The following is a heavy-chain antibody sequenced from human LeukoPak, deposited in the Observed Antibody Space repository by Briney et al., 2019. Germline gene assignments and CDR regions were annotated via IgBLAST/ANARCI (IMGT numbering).Heavy chain of an antibody. D-gene: IGHD5-18*01. Sequence: ASETLSLTCTVSGDSMSNYHWTWIRQSPGKGLEYIGYTYNIGTTNYNPSLKSRVTISVDMSKKQFSLKLNSVTAADTAVYYCARGSDGYRFDPWGQGTLVTVSS. CDR3: ARGSDGYRFDP. CDR2: TYNIGTT. CDR1: GDSMSNYH. V-gene: IGHV4-59*01. J-gene: IGHJ5*02.